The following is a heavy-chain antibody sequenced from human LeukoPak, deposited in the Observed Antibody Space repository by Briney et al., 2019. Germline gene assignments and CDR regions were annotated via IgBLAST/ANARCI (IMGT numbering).Heavy chain of an antibody. CDR1: GFTFSSYA. D-gene: IGHD3-10*01. V-gene: IGHV3-23*01. Sequence: PGGSLRLSCAASGFTFSSYAMSWVRQAPGKGVEWVSAISGSGGSTYYADSVKGRFTISRDNSKNTLYLQMNSLRAEDTAVYYCAKSRAITMVRGVIMGWFDPWGQGTLVTVSS. CDR2: ISGSGGST. CDR3: AKSRAITMVRGVIMGWFDP. J-gene: IGHJ5*02.